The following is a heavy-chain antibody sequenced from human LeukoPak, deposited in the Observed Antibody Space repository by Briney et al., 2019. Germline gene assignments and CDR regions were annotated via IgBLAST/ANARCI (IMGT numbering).Heavy chain of an antibody. J-gene: IGHJ4*02. V-gene: IGHV3-48*04. CDR1: GFTFSSYA. CDR3: ARAGGVVIPTTSDY. CDR2: ISSSGSTI. D-gene: IGHD3-3*01. Sequence: GGSLRLSCAASGFTFSSYAMSWVRQAPGKGLEWASCISSSGSTIYYADSVKGRFTISRDNAKNSLYLQMNSLRAEDTAVYYCARAGGVVIPTTSDYWGQGTLVTVSS.